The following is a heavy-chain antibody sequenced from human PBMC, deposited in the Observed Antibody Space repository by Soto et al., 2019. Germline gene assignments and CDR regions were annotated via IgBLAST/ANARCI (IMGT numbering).Heavy chain of an antibody. CDR1: GFTFSSYA. D-gene: IGHD3-3*01. V-gene: IGHV3-23*01. Sequence: EVQLLESGGGLVQPGGSLRLSCAASGFTFSSYAMSWVRQAPGKGLEWVSAISGSGGSTYYADSVKGRFTISRDNSKNTLYLQMNSLRAEDTAVYYCARVLVYQEWPLLDYWGQGTLVTVSS. CDR3: ARVLVYQEWPLLDY. CDR2: ISGSGGST. J-gene: IGHJ4*02.